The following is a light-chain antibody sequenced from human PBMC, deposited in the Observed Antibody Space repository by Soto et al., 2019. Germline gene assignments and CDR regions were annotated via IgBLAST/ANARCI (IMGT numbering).Light chain of an antibody. V-gene: IGKV3-20*01. J-gene: IGKJ1*01. Sequence: IVLTQSPCTLSLSPGERATLSCRASQSVSGNYIAWYQQKPGQAPRLLISAATSRATGIPDRFSGSGSGTDFTLSISRLEPEDFAVYYCQQYGNSVWTFGQGTKVDIK. CDR1: QSVSGNY. CDR2: AAT. CDR3: QQYGNSVWT.